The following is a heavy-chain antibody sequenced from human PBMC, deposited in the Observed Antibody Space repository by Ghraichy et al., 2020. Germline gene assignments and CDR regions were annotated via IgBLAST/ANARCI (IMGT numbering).Heavy chain of an antibody. CDR2: VYYSGRT. CDR3: ARHWGIGVADQFAFDI. D-gene: IGHD6-19*01. J-gene: IGHJ3*02. V-gene: IGHV4-39*01. Sequence: LSLTCSVSGDSISSSNYYWAWIRQPPGKGLEWIGSVYYSGRTYYNPSLKGRVTMSVDTSEKQFSLKMNSVTAADTAMYYCARHWGIGVADQFAFDIWGQGTMVTVSS. CDR1: GDSISSSNYY.